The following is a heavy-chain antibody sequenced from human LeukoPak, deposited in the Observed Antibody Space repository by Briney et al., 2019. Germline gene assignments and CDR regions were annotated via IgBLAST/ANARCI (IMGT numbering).Heavy chain of an antibody. CDR2: IYYSGRT. Sequence: SETLSLTCSVSGGSISSSSYYWGWIRQPPGKGLEWIGSIYYSGRTYYKPSLKSRATISVDTSKNQFSLKLRSVTAADTAVYYCASIVDRSTNFDYWGPGTLVTVSS. CDR1: GGSISSSSYY. V-gene: IGHV4-39*01. J-gene: IGHJ4*02. CDR3: ASIVDRSTNFDY. D-gene: IGHD3-22*01.